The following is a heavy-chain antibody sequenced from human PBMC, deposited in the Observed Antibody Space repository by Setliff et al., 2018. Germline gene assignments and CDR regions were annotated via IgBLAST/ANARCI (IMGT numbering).Heavy chain of an antibody. V-gene: IGHV4-39*07. Sequence: SETLSLTCTVSGGSINSYPYYWGWIRQPPGKGLEWIGNIYHTGITYYNPSLKSRVTMSVDTSKNQFSLKLTSVTAADTAIYYCARDTSSDWAAWFDPWSQGILVTVSS. CDR3: ARDTSSDWAAWFDP. CDR2: IYHTGIT. D-gene: IGHD3-22*01. J-gene: IGHJ5*02. CDR1: GGSINSYPYY.